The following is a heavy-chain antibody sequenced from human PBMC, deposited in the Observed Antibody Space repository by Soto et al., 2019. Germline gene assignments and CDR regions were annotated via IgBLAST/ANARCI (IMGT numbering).Heavy chain of an antibody. CDR3: ARSITRTVSYYYGMDV. J-gene: IGHJ6*02. CDR2: IIPIFGTA. Sequence: QVQLVQSGAEVKKPGSSVKVFCKASGGTFSSYAISWVRQAPGQGLEWMGGIIPIFGTANYAQKFQGRVTITADESTSTAYMELSSLRSEDTAVYYCARSITRTVSYYYGMDVWGQGTTVTVSS. D-gene: IGHD1-20*01. CDR1: GGTFSSYA. V-gene: IGHV1-69*12.